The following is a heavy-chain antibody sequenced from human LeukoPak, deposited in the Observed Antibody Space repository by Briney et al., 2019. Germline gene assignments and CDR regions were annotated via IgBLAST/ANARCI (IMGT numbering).Heavy chain of an antibody. CDR2: IKQDGSEK. Sequence: GGSLRLSCVASGFTFSSYWMSWVRQAPGKGLEWVANIKQDGSEKYYVDSVKGRFTISRDNAKNSLYLQMNSLRAEDTAVYYCARRGIRYCSSTSCYSDYWGQGTLVTVSS. J-gene: IGHJ4*02. V-gene: IGHV3-7*02. CDR3: ARRGIRYCSSTSCYSDY. CDR1: GFTFSSYW. D-gene: IGHD2-2*01.